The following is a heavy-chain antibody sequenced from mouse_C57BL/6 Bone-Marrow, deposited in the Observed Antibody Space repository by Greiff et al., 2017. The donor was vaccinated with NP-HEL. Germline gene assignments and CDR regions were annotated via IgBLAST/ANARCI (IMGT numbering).Heavy chain of an antibody. V-gene: IGHV1-15*01. CDR2: IDPETGGT. Sequence: VQLQQSGAELVRPGASVTLSCKASGYTFTNYEMHWVKQTPVHGLEWIGAIDPETGGTAYNQKFKGKAILTADKSSSTAYMELRSLTSEDSAVYYCTAYYFDYWGQGTTLTVSS. CDR1: GYTFTNYE. CDR3: TAYYFDY. J-gene: IGHJ2*01.